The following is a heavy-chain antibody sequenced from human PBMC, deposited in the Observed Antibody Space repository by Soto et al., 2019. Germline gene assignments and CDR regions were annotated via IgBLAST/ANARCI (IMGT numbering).Heavy chain of an antibody. CDR3: ATDLVAGTTSPYYYYGMDV. CDR1: GYTLTELS. J-gene: IGHJ6*02. D-gene: IGHD1-7*01. Sequence: ASVKVSCKVSGYTLTELSMHWVRQAPGKGLEWMGGFDPDDGETIYAQKFQGRVTMTEDTSTDTAYMELSSLRSEDTAVYYCATDLVAGTTSPYYYYGMDVWGQGTTVTVSS. V-gene: IGHV1-24*01. CDR2: FDPDDGET.